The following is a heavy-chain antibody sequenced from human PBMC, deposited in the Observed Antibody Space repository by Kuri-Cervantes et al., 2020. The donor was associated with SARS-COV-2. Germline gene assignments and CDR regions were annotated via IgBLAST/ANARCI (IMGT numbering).Heavy chain of an antibody. J-gene: IGHJ4*02. CDR1: GGSISSGGYY. Sequence: LRLSCTVSGGSISSGGYYWSWIRQPPGKGLEWIGYIYHSGSTYYNPSLKSRVTISVDRSKNQFSLKLSSVTAADTAVYYCAREDLSVVVPAAFFDYWGQGTLVTVSS. V-gene: IGHV4-30-2*01. D-gene: IGHD2-2*01. CDR3: AREDLSVVVPAAFFDY. CDR2: IYHSGST.